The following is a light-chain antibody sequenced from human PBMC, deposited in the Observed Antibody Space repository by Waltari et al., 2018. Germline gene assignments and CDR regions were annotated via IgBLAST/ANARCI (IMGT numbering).Light chain of an antibody. CDR2: DVS. CDR3: SSSTGSSTRA. J-gene: IGLJ2*01. V-gene: IGLV2-14*03. CDR1: SGDVGGYKY. Sequence: QSALTQPASVSGSPGQSITISCTGTSGDVGGYKYVSWYKQHPGKAPKLMIDDVSNPPPGVSDRSSGSESGITASLTISGLQTEDEAYYYCSSSTGSSTRAFGGVAKLTVL.